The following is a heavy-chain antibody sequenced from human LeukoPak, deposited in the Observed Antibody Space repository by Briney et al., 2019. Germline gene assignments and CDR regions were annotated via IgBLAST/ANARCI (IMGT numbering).Heavy chain of an antibody. CDR2: ISGSGGST. J-gene: IGHJ4*02. Sequence: GGSLRLSCAASGFTFSSYAMSWVRQAPGKGLEWVSAISGSGGSTYYADSVKGRFTISRDNSKNTLYLQMNSLRAEDTAVYYCAKDFWGLRLGELSLGLDYWGQGTLVTVSS. V-gene: IGHV3-23*01. CDR1: GFTFSSYA. D-gene: IGHD3-16*02. CDR3: AKDFWGLRLGELSLGLDY.